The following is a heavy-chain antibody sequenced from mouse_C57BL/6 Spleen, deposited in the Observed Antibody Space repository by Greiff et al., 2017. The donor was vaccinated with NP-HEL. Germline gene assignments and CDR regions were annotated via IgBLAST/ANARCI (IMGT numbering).Heavy chain of an antibody. CDR3: ARDSGDYGAFDY. Sequence: EVQRVESGGGLVKPGGSLKLSCAASGFTFSSYAMSWVRQTPEKRLEWVATISDGGSYTYYPDNVKGRFTISRDNAKNNLYLQMSHLKSEDTAMYYCARDSGDYGAFDYWGQGTTLTVSS. J-gene: IGHJ2*01. V-gene: IGHV5-4*01. CDR1: GFTFSSYA. CDR2: ISDGGSYT. D-gene: IGHD2-4*01.